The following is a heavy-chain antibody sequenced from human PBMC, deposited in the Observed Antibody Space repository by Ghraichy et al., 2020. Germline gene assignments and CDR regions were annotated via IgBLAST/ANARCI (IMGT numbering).Heavy chain of an antibody. D-gene: IGHD1-26*01. J-gene: IGHJ4*02. Sequence: ASVKVSCKASGYTFTSYFMHWVRQAPGQGLEWMGIINPSGGSTSYAQKFQGRVTMTRDTSTSTVYMELSSLRSEDTAVYYCARDGDPNSGSYYTDYWGQGTLVTVSS. CDR1: GYTFTSYF. CDR2: INPSGGST. V-gene: IGHV1-46*01. CDR3: ARDGDPNSGSYYTDY.